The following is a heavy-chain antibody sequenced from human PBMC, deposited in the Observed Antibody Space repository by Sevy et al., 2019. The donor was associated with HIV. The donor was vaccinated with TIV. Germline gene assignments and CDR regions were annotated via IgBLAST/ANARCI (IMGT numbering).Heavy chain of an antibody. J-gene: IGHJ5*02. CDR2: ISSTSGHI. CDR1: GFTFSSHS. D-gene: IGHD3-16*02. Sequence: GGSLRLSCAASGFTFSSHSMNWVRQAPGKGLEWVSSISSTSGHIYYSDSVKGRFTISRDNSKNSLYLQMNSLRAEDTAVYCCARDDYVWGNSRWTNWFDPWGQGTLVTVSS. V-gene: IGHV3-21*01. CDR3: ARDDYVWGNSRWTNWFDP.